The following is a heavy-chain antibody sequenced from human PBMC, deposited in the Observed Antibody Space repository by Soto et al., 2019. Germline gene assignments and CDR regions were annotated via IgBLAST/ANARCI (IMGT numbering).Heavy chain of an antibody. D-gene: IGHD2-21*02. V-gene: IGHV4-34*02. CDR1: GGSFSGYY. J-gene: IGHJ4*02. CDR2: ITHSGSDTYN. CDR3: ATLVYCGCDCLHFDY. Sequence: QVQLQQWGAGLLKPSETLSLTCGVYGGSFSGYYWTWIRQPPGKGLEWIGEITHSGSDTYNKYNPSLKSCGTISVDSSKKQVSRNLISVTAADTAVYYCATLVYCGCDCLHFDYWGQGPLVTVSS.